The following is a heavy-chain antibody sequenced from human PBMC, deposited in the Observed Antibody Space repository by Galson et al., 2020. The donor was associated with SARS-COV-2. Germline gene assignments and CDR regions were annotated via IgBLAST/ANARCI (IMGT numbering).Heavy chain of an antibody. CDR3: ARDEAYCGGDCFSYYYYGMDV. CDR1: SYE. CDR2: ISSSGSTI. V-gene: IGHV3-48*03. J-gene: IGHJ6*02. D-gene: IGHD2-21*02. Sequence: SYEMNWVRQAPGKGLEWVSYISSSGSTIYYADSVKGRFTISRDNAKNSLYLQMNSLRAEDTAVYYCARDEAYCGGDCFSYYYYGMDVWGQGTTVTVSS.